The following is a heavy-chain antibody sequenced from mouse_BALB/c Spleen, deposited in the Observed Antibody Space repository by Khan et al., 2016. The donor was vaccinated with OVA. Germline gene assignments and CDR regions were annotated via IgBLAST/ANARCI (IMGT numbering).Heavy chain of an antibody. CDR1: GYSITSDYA. CDR3: ARSLYYSYGYALDC. D-gene: IGHD2-14*01. V-gene: IGHV3-2*02. CDR2: ITSTGST. Sequence: EVKLLESGPGLVKPSQSLSLTCTVTGYSITSDYAWNWIRQFPGNKLEWMGYITSTGSTSYHQSLKSRISITRDTSKNTFYLQLKYVTTEDTATYYCARSLYYSYGYALDCWGRGTSVTVSS. J-gene: IGHJ4*01.